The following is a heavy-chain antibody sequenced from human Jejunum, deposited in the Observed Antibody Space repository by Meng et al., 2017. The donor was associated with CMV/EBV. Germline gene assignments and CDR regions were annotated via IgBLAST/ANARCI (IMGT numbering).Heavy chain of an antibody. Sequence: QVQLQESGPGLVKPSQTLSLTCTVSGDSISSGDYNWSWIRQPPGKGLEWIGYISYSGTTYYNPSLKSRMTISIDTSKNQFSLRLSSVTAADTAVYYCARMVGSSGYYILHYFDFWGQGTLVTVSS. J-gene: IGHJ4*02. CDR1: GDSISSGDYN. CDR3: ARMVGSSGYYILHYFDF. CDR2: ISYSGTT. D-gene: IGHD3-22*01. V-gene: IGHV4-30-4*08.